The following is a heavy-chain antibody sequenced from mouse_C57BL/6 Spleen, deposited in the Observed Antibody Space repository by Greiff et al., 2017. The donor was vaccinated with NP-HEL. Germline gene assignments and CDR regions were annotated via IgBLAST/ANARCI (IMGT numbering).Heavy chain of an antibody. CDR1: GYTFTSYW. V-gene: IGHV1-69*01. CDR3: ARSAYYGSSYRDY. Sequence: QVHVKQPGAELVMPGASVKLSCKASGYTFTSYWMHWVKQRPGQGLEWIGEIDPSDSYTNYNQKFKGKSTLTVDKSSSTAYMQLSSLTSEDSAVYYCARSAYYGSSYRDYWGQGTTLTVSS. D-gene: IGHD1-1*01. CDR2: IDPSDSYT. J-gene: IGHJ2*01.